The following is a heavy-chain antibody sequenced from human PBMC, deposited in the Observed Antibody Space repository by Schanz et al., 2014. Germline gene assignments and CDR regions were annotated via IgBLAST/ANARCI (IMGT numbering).Heavy chain of an antibody. D-gene: IGHD3-22*01. CDR3: ARDASSSDYHLAH. CDR1: GFTFENYA. CDR2: INWSDGGST. Sequence: EVHLLESGGGLVPPGGSLRLSCAASGFTFENYALTWVRQVPGKGLEWVSRINWSDGGSTGYADSVRGRFTISRDNAKNSLYLEMNSLRVEDTAFYYCARDASSSDYHLAHWGQGTLVTVSS. J-gene: IGHJ4*02. V-gene: IGHV3-20*04.